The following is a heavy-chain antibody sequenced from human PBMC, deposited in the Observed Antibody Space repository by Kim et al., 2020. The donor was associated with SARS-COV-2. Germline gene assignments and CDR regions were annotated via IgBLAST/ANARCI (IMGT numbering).Heavy chain of an antibody. D-gene: IGHD3-3*01. CDR3: ARVTIFGVVIISPYYYYGMDV. V-gene: IGHV1-8*01. CDR2: MNPNSGNT. Sequence: APVKVSCKASGYTFTSYDINWVRQATGQGLEWMGWMNPNSGNTGYAQKFQGRVTMTRNTSISTAYMELSSLRSEDTAVYYCARVTIFGVVIISPYYYYGMDVWGQGTTVTVSS. J-gene: IGHJ6*02. CDR1: GYTFTSYD.